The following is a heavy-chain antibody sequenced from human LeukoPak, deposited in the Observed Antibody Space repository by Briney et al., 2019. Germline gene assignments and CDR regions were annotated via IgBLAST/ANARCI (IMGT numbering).Heavy chain of an antibody. CDR1: GYTFTGYY. D-gene: IGHD3-9*01. Sequence: GASVKVSCKASGYTFTGYYMHWVRQAPGQGLGWMGWINPNSGGTNYAQKFQGWVTMTRDTSISTAYMELSRLRSDDTAVYYCARGDDILTGYLYYFDYWGQGTLVTVSS. J-gene: IGHJ4*02. CDR3: ARGDDILTGYLYYFDY. CDR2: INPNSGGT. V-gene: IGHV1-2*04.